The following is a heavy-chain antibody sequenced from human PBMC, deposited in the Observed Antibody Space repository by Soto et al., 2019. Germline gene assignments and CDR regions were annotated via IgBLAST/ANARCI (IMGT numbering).Heavy chain of an antibody. V-gene: IGHV1-8*01. CDR1: GYTFTSYD. J-gene: IGHJ4*02. Sequence: ASVKVSCKASGYTFTSYDINWVRQATGQGREGMEWMNPNSGNTGYAQKFKGRVTMTRNTSISTAYMELSSLRSEDTAVYYCARTLYGDNVDYWGQGTLVTVSS. CDR3: ARTLYGDNVDY. CDR2: MNPNSGNT. D-gene: IGHD4-17*01.